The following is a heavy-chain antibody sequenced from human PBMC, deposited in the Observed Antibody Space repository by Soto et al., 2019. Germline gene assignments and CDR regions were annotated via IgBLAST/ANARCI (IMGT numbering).Heavy chain of an antibody. CDR3: ARGYDLYYYYYMDV. J-gene: IGHJ6*03. CDR2: INHSGST. Sequence: TSETLSLTCAVYGGSFSGYYWSWIRQPPGKGLEWIGEINHSGSTNYNPSLKSRVTISVDTSKNQFSLKLSSVTAADTAVYYCARGYDLYYYYYMDVWGKGTTVTVSS. CDR1: GGSFSGYY. D-gene: IGHD5-12*01. V-gene: IGHV4-34*01.